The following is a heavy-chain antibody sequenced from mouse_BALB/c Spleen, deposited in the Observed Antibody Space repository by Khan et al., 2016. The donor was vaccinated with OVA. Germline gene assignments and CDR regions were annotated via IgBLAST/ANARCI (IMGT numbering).Heavy chain of an antibody. CDR2: INTYTGEP. V-gene: IGHV9-3-1*01. CDR1: GHTFTKFG. D-gene: IGHD2-10*01. Sequence: QIQLVQSGPELKKPGETVKISCKASGHTFTKFGMNWVKQAPGKGLKWMGWINTYTGEPTYADDFNGRFAFSLGTSASTAYLQINNLKNEDTATYFCARPPYFSYVLDNWGQGTSVTVSS. J-gene: IGHJ4*01. CDR3: ARPPYFSYVLDN.